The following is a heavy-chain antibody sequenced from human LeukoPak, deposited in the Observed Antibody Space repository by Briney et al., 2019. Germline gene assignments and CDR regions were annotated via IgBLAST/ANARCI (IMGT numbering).Heavy chain of an antibody. CDR2: IYYSGST. CDR1: GGSISSYY. Sequence: PSETLSLTSTVSGGSISSYYWSWIRQPPGKGLEWIGYIYYSGSTNYNPSLKSRVTISVDTSKNQFSLKLSSVTAADTAVYYCARLSFWGPMVRDRDAFDIWGQGTMVTVSS. CDR3: ARLSFWGPMVRDRDAFDI. J-gene: IGHJ3*02. D-gene: IGHD3-10*01. V-gene: IGHV4-59*08.